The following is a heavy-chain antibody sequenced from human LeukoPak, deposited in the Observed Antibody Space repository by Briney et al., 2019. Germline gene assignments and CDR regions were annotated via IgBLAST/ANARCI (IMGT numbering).Heavy chain of an antibody. CDR1: GGSISSYY. Sequence: SETLSLTCTVSGGSISSYYWSWIRQPPGKGLEWIGYIYYSGSTNYNPSLKSRVTISVDQSKNQFSLKLSSVTAADTAVYYCATDISTGSRAFDIWGQGTMVTVSS. CDR3: ATDISTGSRAFDI. V-gene: IGHV4-59*01. CDR2: IYYSGST. J-gene: IGHJ3*02.